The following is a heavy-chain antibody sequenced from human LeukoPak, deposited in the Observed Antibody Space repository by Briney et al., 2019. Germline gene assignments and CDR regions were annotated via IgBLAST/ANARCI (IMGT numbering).Heavy chain of an antibody. CDR1: GFTFSDYY. V-gene: IGHV3-21*01. Sequence: GGSLRLSCAASGFTFSDYYMSWVRQAPGKGLEWVSSISSSSSYIYYADSVKGRFTISRDNAKNTLYLQMNSLRAEDTAVYYCARHLNYYLDYWGQETLVTVSS. CDR3: ARHLNYYLDY. J-gene: IGHJ4*02. D-gene: IGHD3-10*01. CDR2: ISSSSSYI.